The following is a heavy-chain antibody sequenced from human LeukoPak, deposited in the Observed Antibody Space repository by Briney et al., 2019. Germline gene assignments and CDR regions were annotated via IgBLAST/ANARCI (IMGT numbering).Heavy chain of an antibody. CDR3: ASPYYYDSSASPGADY. Sequence: SETLSLTCTVSGGSISSYYWTWIRQPPGKGLEWIGEINHSGSINYNPSLKSRVTISVDTSKNQFSLKLSSVTAADTAVYYCASPYYYDSSASPGADYWGQGTLVTVSS. CDR1: GGSISSYY. CDR2: INHSGSI. J-gene: IGHJ4*02. V-gene: IGHV4-34*01. D-gene: IGHD3-22*01.